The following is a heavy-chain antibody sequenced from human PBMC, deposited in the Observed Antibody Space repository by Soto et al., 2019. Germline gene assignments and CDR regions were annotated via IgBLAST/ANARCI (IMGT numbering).Heavy chain of an antibody. CDR2: SNPYNGHK. CDR1: GYSFSYYG. J-gene: IGHJ5*02. Sequence: QVQLLQSGAELRKPGASVKVSCQAFGYSFSYYGINWVRQAPGQGLEWMGWSNPYNGHKNYAQKFADRLTMTTDTSTATVSMELRNLKSEDTAVYYCVRDRLRGYDNSGFYSWGQGTLVTVSS. D-gene: IGHD3-22*01. V-gene: IGHV1-18*01. CDR3: VRDRLRGYDNSGFYS.